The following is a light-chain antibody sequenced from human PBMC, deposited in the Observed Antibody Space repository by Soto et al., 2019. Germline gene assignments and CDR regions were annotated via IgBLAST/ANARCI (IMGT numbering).Light chain of an antibody. J-gene: IGLJ2*01. CDR2: EVS. CDR3: SSYAASNNLGV. Sequence: QSALTQPPCASGSPGQSVTISCIGTSSDVGGYNYVSWYQQHPGTAPKLMIYEVSKRPSGVPDRFSGSKSGNTASLTVSGLQAEDEADYYCSSYAASNNLGVFGGGTKLTVL. V-gene: IGLV2-8*01. CDR1: SSDVGGYNY.